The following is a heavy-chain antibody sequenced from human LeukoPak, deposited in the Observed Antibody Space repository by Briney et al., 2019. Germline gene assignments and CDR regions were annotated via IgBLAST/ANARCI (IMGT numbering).Heavy chain of an antibody. CDR3: ARVLLSYSSSWSYYFDY. Sequence: GGSLRLSCAASGFTFSSYAMSWVRQAPGKGLEWVSAISGSGGSTYYADSVKGRFTISRDNSKNTLYLQMNNLRAEDTAVFYCARVLLSYSSSWSYYFDYWGQGTLVTVSS. CDR2: ISGSGGST. CDR1: GFTFSSYA. V-gene: IGHV3-23*01. D-gene: IGHD6-13*01. J-gene: IGHJ4*02.